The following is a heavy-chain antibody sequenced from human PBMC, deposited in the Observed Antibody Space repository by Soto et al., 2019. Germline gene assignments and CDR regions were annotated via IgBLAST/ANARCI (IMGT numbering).Heavy chain of an antibody. Sequence: EVQLVESGGGLVKPGGSLRLSCAASGFTFSSYSMNWVRQAPGKGLEWVSSISSSSSYIYYADSVKGRFTISRHNAKNSLQLQRNSRRAEDTAVYYCARDRGGDLKAFDIWGQGTMVTVSS. V-gene: IGHV3-21*01. CDR1: GFTFSSYS. D-gene: IGHD3-10*01. CDR3: ARDRGGDLKAFDI. CDR2: ISSSSSYI. J-gene: IGHJ3*02.